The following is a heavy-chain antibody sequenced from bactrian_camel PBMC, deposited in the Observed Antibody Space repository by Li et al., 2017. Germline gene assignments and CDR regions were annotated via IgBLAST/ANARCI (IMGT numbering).Heavy chain of an antibody. V-gene: IGHV3S67*01. CDR1: GYTFNTY. D-gene: IGHD1*01. Sequence: VQLVVSGGGSALAGGSVRLSCAASGYTFNTYSWFRQAPGKEREGVAAINSDGSTYYRDVDNVKGRFIISKDNAENTAYLQLNRLTTEDTALYYCQINDRQRGRGTQVTVS. J-gene: IGHJ4*01. CDR2: INSDGST. CDR3: QINDRQ.